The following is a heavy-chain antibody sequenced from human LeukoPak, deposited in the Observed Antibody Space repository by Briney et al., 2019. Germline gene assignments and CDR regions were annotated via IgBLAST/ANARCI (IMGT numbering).Heavy chain of an antibody. CDR2: ISYDGSNK. Sequence: PGGSLRLSCAASGFTFSSYAMHWVRQAPGKGLEWVAVISYDGSNKYYADSVKGRFTISRDNSKNTLYLQMNSLRAEDTAVYYCARDRNYYDSSVGYWGQGTLVTVSS. CDR3: ARDRNYYDSSVGY. J-gene: IGHJ4*02. D-gene: IGHD3-22*01. CDR1: GFTFSSYA. V-gene: IGHV3-30*04.